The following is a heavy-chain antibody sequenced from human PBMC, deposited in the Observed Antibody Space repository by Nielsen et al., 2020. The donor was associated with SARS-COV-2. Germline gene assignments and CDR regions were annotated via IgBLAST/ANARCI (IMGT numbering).Heavy chain of an antibody. J-gene: IGHJ6*02. V-gene: IGHV4-61*01. CDR3: ARDVYNYDFWSGYYTPLKSYYYGMDV. D-gene: IGHD3-3*01. CDR2: IYYSGST. Sequence: GSLRLSCTVSGGSVSSGSYYWSWIRQPPGTGLEWIGYIYYSGSTNYNPSLKSRVTISVDTSKNQFALKLSSVTAADTAVYYCARDVYNYDFWSGYYTPLKSYYYGMDVWGQGTTVTVSS. CDR1: GGSVSSGSYY.